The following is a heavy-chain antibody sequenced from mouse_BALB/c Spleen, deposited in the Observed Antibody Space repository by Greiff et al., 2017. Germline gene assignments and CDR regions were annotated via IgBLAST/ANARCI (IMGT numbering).Heavy chain of an antibody. J-gene: IGHJ1*01. V-gene: IGHV3-6*02. CDR1: GYSITSGYY. D-gene: IGHD2-1*01. Sequence: EVHLVESGPGLVKPSQSLSLTCSVTGYSITSGYYWNWIRQFPGNKLEWMGYISYDGSNNYNPSLKNRISITRDTSKNQFFLKLNSVTTEDTATYYCARRGGNSLYWYFDVWGAGTTVTVSS. CDR2: ISYDGSN. CDR3: ARRGGNSLYWYFDV.